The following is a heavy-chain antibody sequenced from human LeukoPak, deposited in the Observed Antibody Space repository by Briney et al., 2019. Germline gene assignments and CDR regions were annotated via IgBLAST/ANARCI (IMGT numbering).Heavy chain of an antibody. V-gene: IGHV4-30-4*08. Sequence: SETLSLTCTVSGGSITSGNNYWNWIRQSPGKGLEWIGFIYSGGRTNYNPFLRSRVVISADTSKNQISLRVDSMTAADTAVYYCVKAPTVAGSYGWFDPWGRGTLVTVSS. CDR2: IYSGGRT. D-gene: IGHD6-19*01. CDR3: VKAPTVAGSYGWFDP. J-gene: IGHJ5*02. CDR1: GGSITSGNNY.